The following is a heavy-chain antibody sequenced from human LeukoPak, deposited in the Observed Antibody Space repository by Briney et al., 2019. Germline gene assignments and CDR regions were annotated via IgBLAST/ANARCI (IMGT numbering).Heavy chain of an antibody. V-gene: IGHV3-23*01. CDR2: ISVSGDST. CDR3: AKEDRPAAISMYYFDY. D-gene: IGHD2-2*02. Sequence: GGSLRLSCAASGFTFSSYAMSWVRQAPGKGLEWVSAISVSGDSTYYVDSVKGRFTISRDNSKNTLYLQMNSLRAEDTAVYYCAKEDRPAAISMYYFDYWGQGTLVTVSS. J-gene: IGHJ4*02. CDR1: GFTFSSYA.